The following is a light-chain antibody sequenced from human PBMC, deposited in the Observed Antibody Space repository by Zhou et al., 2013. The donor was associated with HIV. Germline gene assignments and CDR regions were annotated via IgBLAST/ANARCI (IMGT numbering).Light chain of an antibody. CDR1: QGISSY. CDR3: QQLHSFPVT. V-gene: IGKV1-9*01. Sequence: DIQMTQSPSSLSASVGDRVTITCRASQGISSYLAWYQQKPGKAPKLLIYAASSLQGGVPSRFSGSGSGTEFTLTISSLQPEDLGTYFCQQLHSFPVTFGQGTRLDIK. CDR2: AAS. J-gene: IGKJ5*01.